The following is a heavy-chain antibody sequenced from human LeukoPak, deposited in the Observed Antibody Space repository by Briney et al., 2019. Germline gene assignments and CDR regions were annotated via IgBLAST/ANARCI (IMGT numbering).Heavy chain of an antibody. Sequence: SETLSLTCAVYGGSFSGYYWSWLRQPPGKGLEWIGEINHSGSTNYNPSLTSRVTISVDTSKNQFSLKLSSVTAADTAVYYCARGGRKTMKTLRRLDPWGQGTLVTVSS. V-gene: IGHV4-34*01. CDR1: GGSFSGYY. CDR3: ARGGRKTMKTLRRLDP. CDR2: INHSGST. J-gene: IGHJ5*02.